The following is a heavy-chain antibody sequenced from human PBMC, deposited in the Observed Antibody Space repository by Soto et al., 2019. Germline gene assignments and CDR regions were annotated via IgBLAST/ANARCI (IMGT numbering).Heavy chain of an antibody. V-gene: IGHV6-1*01. Sequence: SQTLSLTCAISGDSVSSNSATWDWIRQSPSRGLEWLGRTYYRSKWYNDYAVSVKSRITINPDTSNNQLSLQLNSVTPDDTAVYFCARARIPAAYYYGMDVWGQGITVTVS. CDR3: ARARIPAAYYYGMDV. D-gene: IGHD2-2*01. CDR2: TYYRSKWYN. J-gene: IGHJ6*02. CDR1: GDSVSSNSAT.